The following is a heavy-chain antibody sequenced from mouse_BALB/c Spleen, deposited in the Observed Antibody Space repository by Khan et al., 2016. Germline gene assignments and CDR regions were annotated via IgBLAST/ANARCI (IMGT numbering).Heavy chain of an antibody. CDR2: INPSTGYT. D-gene: IGHD3-1*01. V-gene: IGHV1-4*01. CDR3: ASRGFAY. J-gene: IGHJ3*01. Sequence: QVQLQQSGAELARPGASVKMSCKASGYTFTSYWMHWVKQRPGQGLEWIGYINPSTGYTEYNQKFKDKATLTADKSYSTAYMQLSSLTSEDSAVYYCASRGFAYWCQGTLVTVSA. CDR1: GYTFTSYW.